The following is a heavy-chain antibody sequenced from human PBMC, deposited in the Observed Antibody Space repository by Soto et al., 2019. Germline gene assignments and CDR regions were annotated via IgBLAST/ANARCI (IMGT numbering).Heavy chain of an antibody. Sequence: PXGSLRLSCAASGFTFSRYWMTWVRQAPGKGLDWVANIKQDGSEIYYVDSVKGRFTISRDNAENSLYLQMNSLRAEDTAVYYCARDPVCSGGSCYDYWGQGTLVTVSS. D-gene: IGHD2-15*01. J-gene: IGHJ4*02. CDR2: IKQDGSEI. CDR3: ARDPVCSGGSCYDY. V-gene: IGHV3-7*01. CDR1: GFTFSRYW.